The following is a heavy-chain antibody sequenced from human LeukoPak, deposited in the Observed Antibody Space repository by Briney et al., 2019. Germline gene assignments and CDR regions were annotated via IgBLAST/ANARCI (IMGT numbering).Heavy chain of an antibody. V-gene: IGHV4-30-2*01. CDR1: GGSISSDSYS. Sequence: PSETLSLTCAVSGGSISSDSYSWSWIRQPPGKGLEWIGGVYHSGSTNYNPSLKSRVTMSVDKSKNQFSLELRSVTAADTAVFYCVRRRYNYGFDSWGQGTLVTVSS. D-gene: IGHD5-18*01. J-gene: IGHJ4*02. CDR3: VRRRYNYGFDS. CDR2: VYHSGST.